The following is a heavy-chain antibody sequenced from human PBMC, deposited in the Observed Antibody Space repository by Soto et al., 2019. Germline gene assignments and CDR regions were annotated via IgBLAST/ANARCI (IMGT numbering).Heavy chain of an antibody. Sequence: ASVKVSCKVSGYTLTELSMHWVRQAPGKGLEWMGGFDPEDGETIYAQKFQGRVTMTEDTSTDTAYMELSSLRSEDTAVYYCAKGFQGQQPERYGYFQHWGQGTLVTVSS. D-gene: IGHD6-13*01. CDR2: FDPEDGET. CDR1: GYTLTELS. V-gene: IGHV1-24*01. CDR3: AKGFQGQQPERYGYFQH. J-gene: IGHJ1*01.